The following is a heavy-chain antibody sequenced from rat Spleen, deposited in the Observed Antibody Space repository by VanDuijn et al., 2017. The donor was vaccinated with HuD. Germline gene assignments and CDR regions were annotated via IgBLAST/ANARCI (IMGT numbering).Heavy chain of an antibody. CDR1: GFSLPSNG. CDR2: ISSGGHT. CDR3: TRDHSGWGSYYPGGFAY. Sequence: QVQLKESGPGLVQPSQTLSLTCNVSGFSLPSNGVSWVRQPPGKGLEWIATISSGGHTYYSSTLKSRLSVSRDTSKSQVFLKMNSLQTEDTARFVWTRDHSGWGSYYPGGFAYWGQGTLVTVSS. V-gene: IGHV2S12*01. J-gene: IGHJ3*01. D-gene: IGHD1-12*02.